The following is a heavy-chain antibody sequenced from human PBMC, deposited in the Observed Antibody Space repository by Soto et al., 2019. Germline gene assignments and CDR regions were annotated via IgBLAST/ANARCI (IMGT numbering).Heavy chain of an antibody. J-gene: IGHJ4*02. V-gene: IGHV3-23*01. D-gene: IGHD3-10*01. Sequence: PGGSLRLSCAASGFTFSSYAMSWVRQAPGKGLEWVSAISGSGGSTYYADSVKGRFTISRDNSKNTLYLQMNSLRAEDTAVYYCARGGHVLLWFGELRIEQFDYWGQGTLVTVSS. CDR3: ARGGHVLLWFGELRIEQFDY. CDR1: GFTFSSYA. CDR2: ISGSGGST.